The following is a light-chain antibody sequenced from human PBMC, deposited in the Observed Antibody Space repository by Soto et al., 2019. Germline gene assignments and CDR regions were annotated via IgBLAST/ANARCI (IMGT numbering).Light chain of an antibody. J-gene: IGLJ1*01. Sequence: QSALTQPASVSGSPGQSITISCTGTSSDVGAYDFVSGYQQHPDKAPKLMIYEVSKRPSGVSNRVSGSKSVNTATLTISGLQAEDEADYYCSSYTSSSTRVFGTGPKLTVL. CDR3: SSYTSSSTRV. CDR1: SSDVGAYDF. V-gene: IGLV2-14*03. CDR2: EVS.